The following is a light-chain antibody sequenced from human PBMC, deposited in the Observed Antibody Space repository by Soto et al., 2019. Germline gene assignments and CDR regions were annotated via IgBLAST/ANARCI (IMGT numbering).Light chain of an antibody. V-gene: IGKV3-15*01. CDR1: QSVSSD. J-gene: IGKJ1*01. CDR3: QQYSHWPRT. CDR2: HAS. Sequence: EIAMTQSPAALSVSPGERATLSCRASQSVSSDLAWYQQKPGQSPRLLIYHASDRATGVPARISGSGSGTEFTLTISSLQSEDFAVYYCQQYSHWPRTFGQGTKVDIK.